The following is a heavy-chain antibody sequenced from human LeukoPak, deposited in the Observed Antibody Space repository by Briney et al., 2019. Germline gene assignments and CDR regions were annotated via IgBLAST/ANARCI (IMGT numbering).Heavy chain of an antibody. CDR3: ARVLGYYYGSGSYYRGWFDP. Sequence: SETLSLTCAVYGGSFSGYYWSWIRQPPGKGLEWIGEINHSGSTNYNPSLKSRVTISVDTSKNQFSLKLRSVTAADTAVYYCARVLGYYYGSGSYYRGWFDPWGQGTLVTVSS. V-gene: IGHV4-34*01. J-gene: IGHJ5*02. D-gene: IGHD3-10*01. CDR2: INHSGST. CDR1: GGSFSGYY.